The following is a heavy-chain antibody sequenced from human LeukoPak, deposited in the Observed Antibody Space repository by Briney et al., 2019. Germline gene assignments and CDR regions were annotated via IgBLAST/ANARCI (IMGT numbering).Heavy chain of an antibody. CDR2: ISNDGSDT. V-gene: IGHV3-30*18. Sequence: GGSLRLSCVASGFTFNRYGIHWVRQAPGKGLEWVAVISNDGSDTIYGDSVKGRFTVSRENSRNTLYIQMNSLRIEDTSVYYCVKGLIDSPMSFALDYWGQGTLVTVSP. CDR1: GFTFNRYG. D-gene: IGHD5-18*01. CDR3: VKGLIDSPMSFALDY. J-gene: IGHJ4*02.